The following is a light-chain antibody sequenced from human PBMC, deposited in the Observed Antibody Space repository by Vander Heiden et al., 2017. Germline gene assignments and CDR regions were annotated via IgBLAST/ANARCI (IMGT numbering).Light chain of an antibody. Sequence: EIVLTQSPGTLSLSPGARATLSCRASQSVSSSYLAWYQQKPGQAPRLLIYGASSRATGIPDRFSGSGSGTDFSLTISRLEPEDFAGYYCQQYGSSLLFGQGTRLEIK. CDR1: QSVSSSY. J-gene: IGKJ5*01. V-gene: IGKV3-20*01. CDR3: QQYGSSLL. CDR2: GAS.